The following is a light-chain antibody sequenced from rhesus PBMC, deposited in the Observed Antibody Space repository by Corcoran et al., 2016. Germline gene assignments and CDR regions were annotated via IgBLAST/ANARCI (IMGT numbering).Light chain of an antibody. CDR1: QNIYSN. J-gene: IGKJ3*01. CDR3: QHYYDNPFA. Sequence: DIQMTQSPSALSASVGDRVTISRRASQNIYSNLAWYQQKTRKAPKLLIYAASSLQTGLPSRFSGSGSGTDFTLTIRSLQPEDSATYYCQHYYDNPFAFGPGTKLDIK. V-gene: IGKV1S12*01. CDR2: AAS.